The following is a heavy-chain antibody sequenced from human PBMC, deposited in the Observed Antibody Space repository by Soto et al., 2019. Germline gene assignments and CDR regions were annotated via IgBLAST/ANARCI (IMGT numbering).Heavy chain of an antibody. Sequence: PGGSLRLSCAASGFTFSSYAMSWVRQAPGKGLEWVSAISGGGGSTYYTDSVKGRFTISRDNSKNTLYLQMNSLRAEDTAVYYCAKSQNYYDSSGQIDYWGQGTLVTVSS. CDR2: ISGGGGST. J-gene: IGHJ4*02. CDR1: GFTFSSYA. D-gene: IGHD3-22*01. CDR3: AKSQNYYDSSGQIDY. V-gene: IGHV3-23*01.